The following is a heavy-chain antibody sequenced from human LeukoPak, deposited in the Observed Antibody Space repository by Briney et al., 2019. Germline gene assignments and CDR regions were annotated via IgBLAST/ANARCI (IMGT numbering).Heavy chain of an antibody. CDR1: GYTFTSYG. J-gene: IGHJ4*02. D-gene: IGHD3-22*01. CDR2: ISAYNGNT. CDR3: ATRSITMIVVGPFDY. V-gene: IGHV1-18*01. Sequence: ASVKVSCKASGYTFTSYGISWVRQAPGQGLEWMGWISAYNGNTNYAQKLQGRVTMTTDTSTSTAYMELRSLRSDDTAVYYCATRSITMIVVGPFDYWGQGTLVTVSS.